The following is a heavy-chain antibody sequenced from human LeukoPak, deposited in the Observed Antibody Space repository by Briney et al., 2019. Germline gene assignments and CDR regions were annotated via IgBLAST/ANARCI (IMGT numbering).Heavy chain of an antibody. J-gene: IGHJ5*02. D-gene: IGHD3-3*01. CDR3: ASFSYYDFWSDYSWFDP. CDR2: IIPIFGTA. Sequence: GASVKVSCKASGGTFSSYAISWVRQAPGQGLEWMGGIIPIFGTANYAQKFQGRVTITADESTSTAYMELSSLRSEDTAVYYCASFSYYDFWSDYSWFDPWGQGTLVTVSS. V-gene: IGHV1-69*13. CDR1: GGTFSSYA.